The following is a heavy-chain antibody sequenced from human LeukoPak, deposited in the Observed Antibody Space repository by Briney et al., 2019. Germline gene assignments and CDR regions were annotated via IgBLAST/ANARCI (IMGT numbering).Heavy chain of an antibody. J-gene: IGHJ4*02. Sequence: SETLSLTCTVSGDSIRSNNYYWGWIRQPPGKGLERIGSIYDTGSTFYNPSLKSRVIISVDTSKNQFSLKLSSVTAADTAVYYCARAAREMATTPDFDYWGQGTLVTVSS. CDR2: IYDTGST. V-gene: IGHV4-39*07. D-gene: IGHD5-24*01. CDR3: ARAAREMATTPDFDY. CDR1: GDSIRSNNYY.